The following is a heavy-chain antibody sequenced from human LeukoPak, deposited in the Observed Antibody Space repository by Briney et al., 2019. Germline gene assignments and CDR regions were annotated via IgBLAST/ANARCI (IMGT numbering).Heavy chain of an antibody. CDR2: FHNSGTS. CDR3: ARRGAAAGYGMDV. J-gene: IGHJ6*02. V-gene: IGHV4-59*12. CDR1: DDSISDYY. D-gene: IGHD6-13*01. Sequence: SETLSLTCTVSDDSISDYYRGWIRQPPGKGLEWIGYFHNSGTSTYNPSLKSRVTIPVDTSKNQFSLKLSSVTAADTAVYYCARRGAAAGYGMDVWGQGTTVTVSS.